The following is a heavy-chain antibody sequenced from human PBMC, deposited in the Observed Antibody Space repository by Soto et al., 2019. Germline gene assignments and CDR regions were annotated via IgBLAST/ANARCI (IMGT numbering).Heavy chain of an antibody. D-gene: IGHD3-22*01. CDR3: AKGDCYSDTSGYYYGGGRDY. CDR1: GFTFSSYA. Sequence: PGGSLRLSCAASGFTFSSYAMSWVRQAPGKGLEWVSAISGSGGSTYYADSVKGRFTISRDNSKNTLYLQMNSLRAEDTAVYYCAKGDCYSDTSGYYYGGGRDYWGPGTLLTVSS. CDR2: ISGSGGST. V-gene: IGHV3-23*01. J-gene: IGHJ4*02.